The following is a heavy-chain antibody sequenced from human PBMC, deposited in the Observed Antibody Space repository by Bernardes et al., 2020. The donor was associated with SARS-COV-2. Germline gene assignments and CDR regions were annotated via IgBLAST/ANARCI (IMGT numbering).Heavy chain of an antibody. V-gene: IGHV3-9*01. D-gene: IGHD3-10*01. CDR1: GFTFDDYG. Sequence: YLRLSCAASGFTFDDYGMHWVRPAPGKGLEWVSSINWNNGNVGYADSVKGRFTISRDNAKNSLFLQMNSLRPEDTALYYCAKDSGSGIYYYYGMDVWGQGTTVTVSS. CDR3: AKDSGSGIYYYYGMDV. CDR2: INWNNGNV. J-gene: IGHJ6*02.